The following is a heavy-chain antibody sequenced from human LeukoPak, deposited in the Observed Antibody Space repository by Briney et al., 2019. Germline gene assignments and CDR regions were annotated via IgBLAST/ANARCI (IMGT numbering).Heavy chain of an antibody. V-gene: IGHV1-2*02. CDR1: VYTFTVYY. J-gene: IGHJ4*02. D-gene: IGHD5-12*01. Sequence: PSVSVSCTASVYTFTVYYMHGVRQAPGQGREWRGWINTNSSGTNYAQKFQGRVTMTRDTSISTAYMELSRLRSDDTAVYYCARDEGGSGYVIWGQGTLVTVSS. CDR3: ARDEGGSGYVI. CDR2: INTNSSGT.